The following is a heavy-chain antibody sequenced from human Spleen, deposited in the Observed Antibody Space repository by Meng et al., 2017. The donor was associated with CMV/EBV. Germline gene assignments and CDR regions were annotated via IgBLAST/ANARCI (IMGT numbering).Heavy chain of an antibody. CDR2: INPNSGGT. V-gene: IGHV1-2*02. J-gene: IGHJ6*02. CDR3: ARVYYDFWSALYYYGMDV. CDR1: GYTFTSYG. D-gene: IGHD3-3*01. Sequence: ASVKVSCKASGYTFTSYGISWVRQAPGQGLEWMGWINPNSGGTNYAQKFQGRVTMTRDTSISTAYMELSRLRSDDTAVYYCARVYYDFWSALYYYGMDVWGQGTTVTVSS.